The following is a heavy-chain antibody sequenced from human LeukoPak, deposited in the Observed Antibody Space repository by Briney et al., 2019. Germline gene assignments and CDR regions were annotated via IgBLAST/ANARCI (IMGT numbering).Heavy chain of an antibody. CDR1: GGSISSYY. V-gene: IGHV4-59*01. J-gene: IGHJ4*02. CDR2: ICYSGST. CDR3: ARGGGIAVAGLYY. D-gene: IGHD6-19*01. Sequence: SETLSLTCTVSGGSISSYYWSWLRQPPGKGLEWIGYICYSGSTNYNPSLKSRVTISVDTSKNQFSLKLSSVTAADTAVYYCARGGGIAVAGLYYWGQGTLVTVSS.